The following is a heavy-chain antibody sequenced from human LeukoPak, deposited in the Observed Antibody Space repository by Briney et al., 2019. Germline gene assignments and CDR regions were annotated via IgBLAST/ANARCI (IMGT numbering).Heavy chain of an antibody. CDR2: INPSGGST. CDR3: ARDKVVTAIRYYFQL. Sequence: GASVKVSCKASGYTFTSYYMHWVRQAPGQGLEWMGIINPSGGSTSYAQKFQGRVTMTRDMSTSTVYMELSSLRSEDTAVYYCARDKVVTAIRYYFQLWGQGTLVTVSS. D-gene: IGHD2-21*02. CDR1: GYTFTSYY. V-gene: IGHV1-46*01. J-gene: IGHJ1*01.